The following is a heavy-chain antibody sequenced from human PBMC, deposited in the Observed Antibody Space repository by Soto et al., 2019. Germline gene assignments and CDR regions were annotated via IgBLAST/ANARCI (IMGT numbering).Heavy chain of an antibody. J-gene: IGHJ4*02. CDR1: GGIFHGYG. Sequence: EQLVESGGGVVQPGTSLRLSCAVPGGIFHGYGMHWVRQAPGKGLEWVAIIRFDGSNEEYADSVKGRFSISRDNSKNTLYLQRNTLGAEDTAVYYCARDGIGGTVFRGYLDYWGRGTVVTVSS. CDR2: IRFDGSNE. CDR3: ARDGIGGTVFRGYLDY. D-gene: IGHD1-7*01. V-gene: IGHV3-33*01.